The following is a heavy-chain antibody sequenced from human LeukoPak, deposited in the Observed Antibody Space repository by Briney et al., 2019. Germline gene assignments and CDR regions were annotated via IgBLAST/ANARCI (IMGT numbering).Heavy chain of an antibody. D-gene: IGHD5-12*01. CDR2: INRGGDLA. CDR3: ARDPRGYSAYDESRDY. CDR1: GFSFCNYW. V-gene: IGHV3-74*01. Sequence: GGSLRLSCVASGFSFCNYWMCWGRQVPGKGLGCVSRINRGGDLAYYADSVRGRFTISRENAKNSLYLQMNSLRDEDTAVYYCARDPRGYSAYDESRDYWGQGTLVTVSP. J-gene: IGHJ4*02.